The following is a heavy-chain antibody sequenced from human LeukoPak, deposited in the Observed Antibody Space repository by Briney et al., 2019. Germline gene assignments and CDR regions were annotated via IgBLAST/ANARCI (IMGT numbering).Heavy chain of an antibody. CDR2: IYYSGYT. CDR1: GGSISSYY. D-gene: IGHD3-22*01. V-gene: IGHV4-59*01. CDR3: ARDDSSGYYDY. Sequence: SETLSLTCTVSGGSISSYYWSWIRQPPGKGLEWIGYIYYSGYTNYNPPPKSRVTISVDTSKNQFSLKLSSVTAADTAVYYCARDDSSGYYDYWGQGTLVTVSS. J-gene: IGHJ4*02.